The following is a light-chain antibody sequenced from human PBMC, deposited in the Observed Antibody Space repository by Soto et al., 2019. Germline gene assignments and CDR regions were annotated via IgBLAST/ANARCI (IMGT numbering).Light chain of an antibody. CDR3: SSYAGSNNLV. J-gene: IGLJ3*02. CDR1: NSDVGGYNY. Sequence: ALTQPPSASGSPGQSVTISCTGTNSDVGGYNYVSWYQQYPGKAPKLMIYEVNKRPSGVPDRFSGSKSGNTASLTVSGLQAEDEADYYCSSYAGSNNLVFGGGTKLTV. CDR2: EVN. V-gene: IGLV2-8*01.